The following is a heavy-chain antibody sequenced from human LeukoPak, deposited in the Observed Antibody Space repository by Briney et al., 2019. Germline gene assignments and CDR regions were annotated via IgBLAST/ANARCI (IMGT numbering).Heavy chain of an antibody. J-gene: IGHJ4*02. D-gene: IGHD4-17*01. V-gene: IGHV3-66*02. Sequence: GGSLRLSCAASGFTVSSNYMSWVRQAPGKGLEWVSVMYSGGSTYYADSVKGRFTISRDNSKNTLYLQMNSLRAEDTAVYYCARSLGDLALGYWGQGTLVTVSS. CDR3: ARSLGDLALGY. CDR1: GFTVSSNY. CDR2: MYSGGST.